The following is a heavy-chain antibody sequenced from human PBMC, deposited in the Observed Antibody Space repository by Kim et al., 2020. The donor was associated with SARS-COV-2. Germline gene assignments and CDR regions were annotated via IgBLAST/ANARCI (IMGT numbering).Heavy chain of an antibody. J-gene: IGHJ4*01. CDR1: GDSVSSNSAA. Sequence: SQTLSLTCAISGDSVSSNSAAWNWIRQSPSRGLEWLGRTYYRSKWYNDYAVSVKSRITINPDTSKNQFSLQLNSVTPEETAVYYCARENSLIAVQREYRFDYWGHGTLVTVSS. CDR2: TYYRSKWYN. CDR3: ARENSLIAVQREYRFDY. V-gene: IGHV6-1*01. D-gene: IGHD6-19*01.